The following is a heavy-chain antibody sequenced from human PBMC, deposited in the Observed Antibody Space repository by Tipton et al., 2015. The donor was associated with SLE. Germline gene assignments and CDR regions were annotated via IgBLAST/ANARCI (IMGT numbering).Heavy chain of an antibody. V-gene: IGHV4-30-2*01. Sequence: TLSLTCAVSGGSISSGGYSWSWIRQPPGKGLEWIGYIYHSGSTYYNPSLKSRVTISVDTSKNQFSLNLTSVTAADTAVYYCARNEQWLVLPDAFDIWGQGTMVTVSS. CDR3: ARNEQWLVLPDAFDI. CDR1: GGSISSGGYS. D-gene: IGHD6-19*01. CDR2: IYHSGST. J-gene: IGHJ3*02.